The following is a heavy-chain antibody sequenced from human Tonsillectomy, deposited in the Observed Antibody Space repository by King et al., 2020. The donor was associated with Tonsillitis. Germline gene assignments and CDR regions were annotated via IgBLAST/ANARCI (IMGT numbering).Heavy chain of an antibody. CDR3: AKVLTALYDAFDV. CDR2: STDSSGCK. CDR1: GFTFSGYS. D-gene: IGHD5-18*01. V-gene: IGHV3-21*04. J-gene: IGHJ3*01. Sequence: VQLVESGGGLVKPGGCLRLSCEASGFTFSGYSMNWVRQAPGKGLVWVSCSTDSSGCKYYADSVKGRFSVSRDNATSSLYLQMNSLRAEDTAIYYCAKVLTALYDAFDVWGQGTMVTVSS.